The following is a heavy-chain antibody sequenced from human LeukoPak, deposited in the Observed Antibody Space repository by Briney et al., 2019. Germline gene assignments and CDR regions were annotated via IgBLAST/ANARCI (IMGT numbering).Heavy chain of an antibody. V-gene: IGHV4-59*01. D-gene: IGHD2-8*01. J-gene: IGHJ4*02. CDR3: ARDLGKSLPAVMAWAY. CDR2: IYYSGNT. CDR1: GGSISTYY. Sequence: SETLSLTCTVSGGSISTYYWSWIRQPPGKGLEWIAYIYYSGNTNYNPSLKSRVTISVDTSKNQFSLKLSSVTAADTAVYYCARDLGKSLPAVMAWAYWGQGTLVTVSS.